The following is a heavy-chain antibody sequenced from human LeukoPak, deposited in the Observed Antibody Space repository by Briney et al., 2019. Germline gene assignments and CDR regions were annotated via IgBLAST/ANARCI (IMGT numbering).Heavy chain of an antibody. CDR1: GFTFDDYA. D-gene: IGHD2-15*01. J-gene: IGHJ4*02. V-gene: IGHV3-9*03. CDR3: AKSVSLGYCSGGSCPYYFDY. Sequence: GRSLRLSCAASGFTFDDYAMHWVRQAPGKGLEWVSGISWNSGSIGYADSVKGRFTISRDNAKNSLYLQMNSLRAGDMALYYCAKSVSLGYCSGGSCPYYFDYWGQGTLVTVSS. CDR2: ISWNSGSI.